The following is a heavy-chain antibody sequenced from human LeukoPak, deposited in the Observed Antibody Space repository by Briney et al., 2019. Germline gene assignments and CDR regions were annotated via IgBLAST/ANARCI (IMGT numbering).Heavy chain of an antibody. CDR3: ARGPRYSFY. CDR2: ISWNSGAK. J-gene: IGHJ4*02. D-gene: IGHD6-13*01. Sequence: PGRSLRLSCAASGFDFEDYAIHWVRQVPGKGLVWVSGISWNSGAKAYADSVRGRFTISRDQANNTLYLQMNTLRDEDTAVYYCARGPRYSFYWGQGTLVSVSS. CDR1: GFDFEDYA. V-gene: IGHV3-9*01.